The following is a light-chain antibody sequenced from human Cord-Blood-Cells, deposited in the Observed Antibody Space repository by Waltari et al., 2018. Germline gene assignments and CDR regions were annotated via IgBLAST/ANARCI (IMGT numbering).Light chain of an antibody. J-gene: IGLJ3*02. V-gene: IGLV2-11*01. Sequence: QSALTQPRSVSGSPGQSVTISCTGTSSDVGGYNYVTWYQQHPGKAPNRMLYDVSKRPSGVPDRFSGSKSGNTASLTISGLQAEDEADYYCCSYAGSYNWVFGGGTKLTVL. CDR2: DVS. CDR3: CSYAGSYNWV. CDR1: SSDVGGYNY.